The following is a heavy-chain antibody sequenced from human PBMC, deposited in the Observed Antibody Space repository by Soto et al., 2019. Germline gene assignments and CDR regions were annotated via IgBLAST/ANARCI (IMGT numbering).Heavy chain of an antibody. V-gene: IGHV4-59*12. J-gene: IGHJ4*02. CDR2: IYYSGST. Sequence: SETLSLTCTVSGGSISSYYWSWIRQPPGKGLGWIGYIYYSGSTNYNPSLKSRVTMSVDRSKTQFSLKLTSVSAADTAVYYCARFRIGNYGSGHFDFWGQGTLVTVSS. CDR1: GGSISSYY. D-gene: IGHD3-10*01. CDR3: ARFRIGNYGSGHFDF.